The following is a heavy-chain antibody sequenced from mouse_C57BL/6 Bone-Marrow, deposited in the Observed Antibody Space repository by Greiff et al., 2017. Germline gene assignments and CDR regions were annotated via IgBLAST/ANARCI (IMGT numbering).Heavy chain of an antibody. Sequence: DVKLVESGGGLVQPGGSLSLSCAASGFTFTDYYMSWVRQPPGKALEWLGFIRNKANSYTTEYSASVKGRFTISRDNSQSILYLQMNALRAEDSATYYCARSLYDGYYLWYFDVWGTGTTVTVSS. V-gene: IGHV7-3*01. CDR1: GFTFTDYY. CDR3: ARSLYDGYYLWYFDV. J-gene: IGHJ1*03. CDR2: IRNKANSYTT. D-gene: IGHD2-3*01.